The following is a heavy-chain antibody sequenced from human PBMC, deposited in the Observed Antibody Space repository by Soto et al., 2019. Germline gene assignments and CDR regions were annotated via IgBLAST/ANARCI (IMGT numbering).Heavy chain of an antibody. CDR1: GGSITTRGFS. Sequence: KPSETLSLTCAVSGGSITTRGFSWNWIRQSPGKGLEWIGCIYPSGTTNYSPSLKSRVSISVDTSKNQFSLNLTSLTAADTAVYYCARAPKVSGSAQTRPDFWGQGSLVTVSS. D-gene: IGHD6-6*01. J-gene: IGHJ4*02. CDR3: ARAPKVSGSAQTRPDF. CDR2: IYPSGTT. V-gene: IGHV4-30-2*06.